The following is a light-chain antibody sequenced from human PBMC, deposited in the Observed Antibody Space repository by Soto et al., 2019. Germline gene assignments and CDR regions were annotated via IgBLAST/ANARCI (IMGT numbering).Light chain of an antibody. J-gene: IGKJ2*03. CDR1: QSIASG. V-gene: IGKV1-5*03. CDR3: QLYNDFQYR. CDR2: KAT. Sequence: DIQRTQSPSTMSASVGDGVTITCRASQSIASGLAWYQQKPGKAPELLGYKATNLQGGVPSRFSGSGSGTDFSLPISSVQPVDSATYYCQLYNDFQYRFGQGNKREI.